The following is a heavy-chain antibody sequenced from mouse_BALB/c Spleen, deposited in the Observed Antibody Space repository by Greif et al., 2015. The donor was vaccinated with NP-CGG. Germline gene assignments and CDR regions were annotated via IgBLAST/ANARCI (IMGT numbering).Heavy chain of an antibody. CDR3: TRVRLIYYGYDDWYFDV. CDR1: GYTFTSYY. J-gene: IGHJ1*01. CDR2: INPSNGGT. Sequence: VKLMESGAELVKPGASVKLSCKASGYTFTSYYMYWVKQRPGQGLEWIGVINPSNGGTNFNEKFKSKATLTVDKSSSTAYMQLSSLTSEDSAVYYCTRVRLIYYGYDDWYFDVWGAGTTVTVSS. D-gene: IGHD2-2*01. V-gene: IGHV1S81*02.